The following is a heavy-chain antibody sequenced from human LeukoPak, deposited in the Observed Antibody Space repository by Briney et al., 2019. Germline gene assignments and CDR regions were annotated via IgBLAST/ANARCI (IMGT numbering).Heavy chain of an antibody. CDR2: INPSGGST. CDR1: GYTFTSYY. D-gene: IGHD2-15*01. J-gene: IGHJ5*02. Sequence: GASVGLSCKASGYTFTSYYMHWVRQAPGQGLEWMGIINPSGGSTSYAQKFQGRVTMTRDTSTSTVYMELNSLRSEDTAVYYCARVRYDQIGPWGEGTRVRLSS. CDR3: ARVRYDQIGP. V-gene: IGHV1-46*01.